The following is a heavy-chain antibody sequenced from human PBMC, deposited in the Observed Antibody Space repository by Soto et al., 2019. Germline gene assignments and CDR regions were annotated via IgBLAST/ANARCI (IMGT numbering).Heavy chain of an antibody. CDR3: ARGTLTSIDMVDY. CDR1: GCTCSTYW. Sequence: GGSLRLSCAASGCTCSTYWMHWVRQGPGKGLVWVSRIRGDGTRTNYADSVRGRFTVSRDNAKNTLYLQINSLTAEDTAVYYCARGTLTSIDMVDYWGQGTLVTVSS. J-gene: IGHJ4*02. V-gene: IGHV3-74*01. D-gene: IGHD2-21*01. CDR2: IRGDGTRT.